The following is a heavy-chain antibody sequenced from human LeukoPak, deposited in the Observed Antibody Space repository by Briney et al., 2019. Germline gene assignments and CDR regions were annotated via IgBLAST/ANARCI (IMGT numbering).Heavy chain of an antibody. Sequence: SETLSLTCTVSGASISSSSYYWGWIRQPPGKGLEWIGEINHSGSTNYNPSLKSRVTISVDTSKNQFSLKLSSVTAADTAVYYCARGGTYYDILTGYYPAYYFDYWGQGTLVTVSS. CDR1: GASISSSSYY. D-gene: IGHD3-9*01. J-gene: IGHJ4*02. CDR2: INHSGST. V-gene: IGHV4-39*07. CDR3: ARGGTYYDILTGYYPAYYFDY.